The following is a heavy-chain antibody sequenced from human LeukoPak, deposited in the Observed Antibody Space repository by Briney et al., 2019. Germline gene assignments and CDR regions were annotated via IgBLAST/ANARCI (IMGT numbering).Heavy chain of an antibody. D-gene: IGHD1-14*01. CDR3: ARDTGDLEEYNWFDP. Sequence: SVKVSCKASGGTFSSYASSWVRQAPGQGLEWMGGIIPIFGTANYAQKFQGRVTITADESTSTAYMELSSLRSEDTAVYYCARDTGDLEEYNWFDPWGQGTLVTVSS. V-gene: IGHV1-69*01. CDR1: GGTFSSYA. CDR2: IIPIFGTA. J-gene: IGHJ5*02.